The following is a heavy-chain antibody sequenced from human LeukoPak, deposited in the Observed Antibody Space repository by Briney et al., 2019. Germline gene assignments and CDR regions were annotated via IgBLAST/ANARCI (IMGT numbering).Heavy chain of an antibody. Sequence: ASVKVSCKASGYTFTGYYMHWVRQAPGQGLEWMGWINPNSGGTNYAQKFRGRVTMTRDTSISTAYMELSRLRSDDTAVYYCARVLIVVVPAAVAPYNWFDPWGQGTLVTVSS. D-gene: IGHD2-2*01. CDR1: GYTFTGYY. V-gene: IGHV1-2*02. J-gene: IGHJ5*02. CDR3: ARVLIVVVPAAVAPYNWFDP. CDR2: INPNSGGT.